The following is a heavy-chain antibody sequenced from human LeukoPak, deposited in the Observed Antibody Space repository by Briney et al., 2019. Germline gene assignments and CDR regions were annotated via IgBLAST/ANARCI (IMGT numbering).Heavy chain of an antibody. CDR1: GFTVSSNY. CDR3: AKFSGWHDY. J-gene: IGHJ4*02. V-gene: IGHV3-30*18. D-gene: IGHD6-19*01. CDR2: ISYDGSNK. Sequence: GGSLRLSCAASGFTVSSNYMSWVRQAPGKGLEWVAVISYDGSNKYYADSVKGRFTISRDNSKNTLYLQMNSLRAEDTAVYYCAKFSGWHDYWGQGTLVTVSS.